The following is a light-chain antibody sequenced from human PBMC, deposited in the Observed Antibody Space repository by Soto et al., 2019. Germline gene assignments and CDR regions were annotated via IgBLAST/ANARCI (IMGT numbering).Light chain of an antibody. CDR2: SNN. CDR3: AAWDDSLNGFDV. Sequence: QSVLTQPTSASGTPGQRVTMSCSGSSSNIGSNTVNWYQQLPGTAPKLLIYSNNQRPSGVPDRFSGSKSGTSASLAISGLQSEDEADYYCAAWDDSLNGFDVFGTGTKVTVL. J-gene: IGLJ1*01. V-gene: IGLV1-44*01. CDR1: SSNIGSNT.